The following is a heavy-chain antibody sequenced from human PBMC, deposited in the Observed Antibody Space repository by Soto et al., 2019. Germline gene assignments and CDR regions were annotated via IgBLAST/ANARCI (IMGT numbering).Heavy chain of an antibody. V-gene: IGHV4-39*01. Sequence: SETLSLTCTVSGGSISSSTYYWGWIRQPPGKGLEWIGSISFSGSTYYNPSLKSRVTISIDTSKNQFSLRLSSVTAADTAVFYCARHGKAYCGGDCYVDDAFDIWGQGTLVTVSS. CDR1: GGSISSSTYY. CDR3: ARHGKAYCGGDCYVDDAFDI. CDR2: ISFSGST. D-gene: IGHD2-21*02. J-gene: IGHJ3*02.